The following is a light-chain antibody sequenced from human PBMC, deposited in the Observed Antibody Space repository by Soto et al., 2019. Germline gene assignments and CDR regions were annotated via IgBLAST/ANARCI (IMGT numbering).Light chain of an antibody. CDR1: QSVSSN. CDR3: QQYNNWWT. J-gene: IGKJ1*01. CDR2: GAS. V-gene: IGKV3-15*01. Sequence: EIVMTQSPATLSVSPGERAILSCRASQSVSSNLAWYQQKPGQAPRLLIYGASTRATGIPARFSGSGSGTEFNLTIISLQAEDFAFYYCQQYNNWWTFGQGTKVEIK.